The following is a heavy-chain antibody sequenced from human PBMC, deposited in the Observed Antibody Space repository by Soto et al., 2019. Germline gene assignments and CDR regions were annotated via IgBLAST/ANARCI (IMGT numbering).Heavy chain of an antibody. CDR2: ISSTTNYI. V-gene: IGHV3-21*01. J-gene: IGHJ4*02. Sequence: PGGSLRLSCAASGFTFTRYSMNWVRQAPGKGLEWVSSISSTTNYIYYADSMKGRFTVSRDNAKDSVYLEMNSLSAEDTAVYYCARESEDLTSNFDYWGQGTLVTVSS. CDR3: ARESEDLTSNFDY. CDR1: GFTFTRYS.